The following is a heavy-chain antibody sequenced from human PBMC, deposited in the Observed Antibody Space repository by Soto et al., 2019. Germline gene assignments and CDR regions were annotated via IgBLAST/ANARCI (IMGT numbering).Heavy chain of an antibody. D-gene: IGHD5-12*01. CDR3: ARVHVMVVAASTFHY. CDR1: GDSISSGSY. Sequence: PSETLSLTCTVSGDSISSGSYWGWIRQPPGEGPEWIASIYHGGTTFYNPSLKSRISISVDTSKNQFSLRLTSVTAADTATYYCARVHVMVVAASTFHYWGPGPLVTVS. J-gene: IGHJ4*03. V-gene: IGHV4-38-2*02. CDR2: IYHGGTT.